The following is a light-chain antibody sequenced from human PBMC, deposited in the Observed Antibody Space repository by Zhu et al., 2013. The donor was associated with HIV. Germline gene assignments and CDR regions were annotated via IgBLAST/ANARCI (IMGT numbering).Light chain of an antibody. J-gene: IGKJ1*01. CDR3: LQYGSSSWT. CDR2: DVS. V-gene: IGKV3-11*01. CDR1: QSVSSY. Sequence: EIVLTQSPATLSLSPGERATLSCRASQSVSSYLAWYQQKPGQAPRLLIYDVSNRATGIPARFSGSGSGTDFTLTISSLEPEDFAVYYCLQYGSSSWTFGQGTKVEIK.